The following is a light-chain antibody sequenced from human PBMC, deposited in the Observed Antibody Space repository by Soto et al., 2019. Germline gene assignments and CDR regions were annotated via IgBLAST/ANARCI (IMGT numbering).Light chain of an antibody. Sequence: QSVLTQPPSESGTPGQRVTISCSGSSSNIGSDSVSWLQQLPGTAPKLLIYSNHQRPSGVPDRFSGSKSDTSASLSITGLQSEDEADYYCAVWDDSLNGVVIGGGTKLTVL. CDR2: SNH. CDR1: SSNIGSDS. CDR3: AVWDDSLNGVV. V-gene: IGLV1-44*01. J-gene: IGLJ2*01.